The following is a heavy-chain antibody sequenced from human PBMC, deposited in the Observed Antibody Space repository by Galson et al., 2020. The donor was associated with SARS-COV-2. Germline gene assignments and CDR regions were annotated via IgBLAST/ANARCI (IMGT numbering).Heavy chain of an antibody. Sequence: GESLKISCKGSGYIFTYYWIAWVRQMPGKGLEWMGIIYPGDSDTRYSPSFQGQVTISADKSVSTAYLQWSSLEASDTAMYYCARMTHPTNAVAGYWGQGTLVTVSS. J-gene: IGHJ4*02. D-gene: IGHD6-19*01. V-gene: IGHV5-51*01. CDR1: GYIFTYYW. CDR2: IYPGDSDT. CDR3: ARMTHPTNAVAGY.